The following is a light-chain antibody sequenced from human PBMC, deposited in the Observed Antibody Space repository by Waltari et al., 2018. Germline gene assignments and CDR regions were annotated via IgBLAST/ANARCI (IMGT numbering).Light chain of an antibody. J-gene: IGKJ2*01. CDR3: QQYNNWPPYT. Sequence: EIVMTQSPATLSVSPGERATLSCRASPSVSSNLAWYQQKPSQTPRLLIYGASTRATGIPARFSGSGSGTEFTLTISSLQSEDFAVYYCQQYNNWPPYTFGQGTKLEIK. V-gene: IGKV3-15*01. CDR2: GAS. CDR1: PSVSSN.